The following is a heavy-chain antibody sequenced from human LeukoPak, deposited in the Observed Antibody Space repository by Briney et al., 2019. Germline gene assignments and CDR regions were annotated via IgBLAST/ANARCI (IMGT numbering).Heavy chain of an antibody. Sequence: GGSLRLSCAVSGFTFSNYAMSWVRQAPGKGPEWVSAISGTGGNTFYADSVKGRFTISRDNSKNTLYLQMNSLRAEGTAIYYCAKNIRQLGNYYCYMDVWGKGTTVTVSS. V-gene: IGHV3-23*01. J-gene: IGHJ6*03. D-gene: IGHD1-1*01. CDR1: GFTFSNYA. CDR3: AKNIRQLGNYYCYMDV. CDR2: ISGTGGNT.